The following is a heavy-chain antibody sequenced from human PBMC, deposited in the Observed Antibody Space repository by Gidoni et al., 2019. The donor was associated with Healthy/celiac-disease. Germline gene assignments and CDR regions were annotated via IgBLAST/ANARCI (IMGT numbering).Heavy chain of an antibody. CDR3: ARGSYSSGWYGIQH. J-gene: IGHJ1*01. CDR2: ISSSGSTI. CDR1: GFTFSSYE. V-gene: IGHV3-48*03. Sequence: EVQLVESGGGLVQPGGSLRLSCAASGFTFSSYEMHWVRQAPGKGLEWVSYISSSGSTIYYADAVKGRFTISRDNAKNSLYLQMNSLRAEDTAVYYCARGSYSSGWYGIQHWGQGTLVTVSS. D-gene: IGHD6-19*01.